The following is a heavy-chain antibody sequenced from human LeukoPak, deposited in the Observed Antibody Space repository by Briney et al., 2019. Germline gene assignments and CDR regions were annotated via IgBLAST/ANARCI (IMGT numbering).Heavy chain of an antibody. J-gene: IGHJ4*02. CDR3: TTEPSGFHYCGGDCSN. CDR1: GFTFSNAW. V-gene: IGHV3-15*01. Sequence: PGGPLRLSCAASGFTFSNAWMSWVRQAPGRGLECVGRIKSKTDGGTTDYAAPVKGSFTISRDDSKNTLYLQMNSMKSEDTAVYYCTTEPSGFHYCGGDCSNWGQGTLVTVSS. D-gene: IGHD2-21*02. CDR2: IKSKTDGGTT.